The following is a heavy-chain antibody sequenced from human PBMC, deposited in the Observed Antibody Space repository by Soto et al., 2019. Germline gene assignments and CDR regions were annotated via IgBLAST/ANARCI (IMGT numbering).Heavy chain of an antibody. CDR1: GGTFSSYA. D-gene: IGHD3-22*01. CDR2: IIPIFGTA. J-gene: IGHJ6*02. CDR3: ARGSYYYDGGLWGYYGMDV. Sequence: QVQLVQSGAEVKKPGSSVKVSCKASGGTFSSYAISWVRQAPGQGLEWMGGIIPIFGTANYAQKFQGRVTITADESTSTGYMELSSLRSEDTAVYYCARGSYYYDGGLWGYYGMDVWGQGTTVTVSS. V-gene: IGHV1-69*12.